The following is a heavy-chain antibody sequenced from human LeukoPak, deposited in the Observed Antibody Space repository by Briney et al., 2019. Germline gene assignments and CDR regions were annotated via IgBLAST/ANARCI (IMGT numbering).Heavy chain of an antibody. J-gene: IGHJ4*02. D-gene: IGHD6-13*01. CDR1: GYTFTGYY. Sequence: ASVKVSCKASGYTFTGYYMHWVRQAPGQGLEWMGWINPNSGGTNYAQKFQGRVTMTRDTSISTAYMELRSLRSDDTAVYYCARDSYPGIAAAGTWGQGTLVTVSS. CDR2: INPNSGGT. CDR3: ARDSYPGIAAAGT. V-gene: IGHV1-2*02.